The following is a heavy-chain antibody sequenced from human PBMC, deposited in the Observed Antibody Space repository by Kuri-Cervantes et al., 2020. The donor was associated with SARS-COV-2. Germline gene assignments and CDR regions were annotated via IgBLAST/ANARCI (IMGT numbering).Heavy chain of an antibody. CDR1: GGSISSGGYY. CDR2: KYLRGSA. CDR3: ARWSTFYNGYSGGH. Sequence: SETLSLTCTVSGGSISSGGYYWSWVRQPPGKGLEWLGYKYLRGSAYYNPSLSGRITISVDASKNQFSLELTSVTAADSAIYYCARWSTFYNGYSGGHWGQGTVVTVSS. J-gene: IGHJ4*02. D-gene: IGHD2-21*01. V-gene: IGHV4-31*03.